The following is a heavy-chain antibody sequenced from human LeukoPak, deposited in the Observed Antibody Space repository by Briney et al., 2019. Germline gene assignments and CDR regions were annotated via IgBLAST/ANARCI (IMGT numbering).Heavy chain of an antibody. CDR3: ARHVFPEMATTSNWFDP. CDR2: IYYSGST. V-gene: IGHV4-59*08. J-gene: IGHJ5*02. CDR1: GGSISSDY. D-gene: IGHD5-24*01. Sequence: SETLSLTCTVSGGSISSDYWSWIRQPPGKGLEWIGYIYYSGSTNYNPSLKSRVTISVDTSKNQFSLKLSSVTAADTAVYYCARHVFPEMATTSNWFDPWGQGTLVTVSS.